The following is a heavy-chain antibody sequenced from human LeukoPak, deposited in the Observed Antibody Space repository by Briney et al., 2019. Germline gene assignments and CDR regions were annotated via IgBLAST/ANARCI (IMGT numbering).Heavy chain of an antibody. J-gene: IGHJ5*02. V-gene: IGHV1-2*02. CDR3: ARDFSDYSNYLTNWFDP. Sequence: ASVKVSCKASGYTFTGYYIHWVRQAPGQGLEWMGWINPNSGGTNYAQKFQGRVTMTRDTSISTAYMELSRLRSDDTAVYYCARDFSDYSNYLTNWFDPWGQGTLVTVSS. D-gene: IGHD4-11*01. CDR2: INPNSGGT. CDR1: GYTFTGYY.